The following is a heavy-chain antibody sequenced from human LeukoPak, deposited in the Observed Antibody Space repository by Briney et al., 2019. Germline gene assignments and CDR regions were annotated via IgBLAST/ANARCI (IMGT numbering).Heavy chain of an antibody. Sequence: SQTLSLTCTVSGGSISSGGSYWGWIRQHPGKGREWIGYIYYSGSTYYNPSLKSRVTISVDTSKNQFSLKLSSVAAADTAVYYCARDRFISAIVVVPAAIGMDVWGQGTTVTVSS. CDR1: GGSISSGGSY. D-gene: IGHD2-2*01. CDR2: IYYSGST. CDR3: ARDRFISAIVVVPAAIGMDV. J-gene: IGHJ6*02. V-gene: IGHV4-31*03.